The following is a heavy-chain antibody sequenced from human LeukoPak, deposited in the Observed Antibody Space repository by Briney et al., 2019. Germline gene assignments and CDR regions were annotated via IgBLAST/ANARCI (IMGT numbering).Heavy chain of an antibody. CDR2: ISSSSSYI. V-gene: IGHV3-21*01. CDR3: ARDMTTVTSYYYYYMDV. CDR1: GFTFSSYS. Sequence: GESLRLSCAASGFTFSSYSMNWVRQAPGKGLEWVSSISSSSSYIYYADSVKGRSTISRDNAKNSLYLQMNSLRAEDTAVYYCARDMTTVTSYYYYYMDVWGKGTTVTVSS. D-gene: IGHD4-17*01. J-gene: IGHJ6*03.